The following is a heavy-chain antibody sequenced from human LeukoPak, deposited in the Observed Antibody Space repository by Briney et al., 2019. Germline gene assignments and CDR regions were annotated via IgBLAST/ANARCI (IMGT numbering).Heavy chain of an antibody. CDR3: AKGRGVALNDACDI. V-gene: IGHV3-43D*04. Sequence: GGSLRLSCAASGLSFDEFAFHWVRHPPGRGLEWVSLLAPDGGTYYPSSVEGRFTISRDSTTNSLYLQMDSLRVEDSALYYCAKGRGVALNDACDIWGQGTMVIVSS. J-gene: IGHJ3*02. D-gene: IGHD5-12*01. CDR1: GLSFDEFA. CDR2: LAPDGGT.